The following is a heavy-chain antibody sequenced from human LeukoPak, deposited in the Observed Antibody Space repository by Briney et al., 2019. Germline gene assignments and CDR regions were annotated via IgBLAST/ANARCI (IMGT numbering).Heavy chain of an antibody. D-gene: IGHD5-18*01. CDR2: ISAYNGNT. J-gene: IGHJ4*02. V-gene: IGHV1-18*01. CDR1: GYTFTSYG. Sequence: ASVKVSCKASGYTFTSYGISWVRQAPGQGLEWMGWISAYNGNTNYAQKLQGRVTMTTDTSTSTAYMELRSLRSDDTAVYYCASGPYSYGQSVYGYWGQGTLVTVSS. CDR3: ASGPYSYGQSVYGY.